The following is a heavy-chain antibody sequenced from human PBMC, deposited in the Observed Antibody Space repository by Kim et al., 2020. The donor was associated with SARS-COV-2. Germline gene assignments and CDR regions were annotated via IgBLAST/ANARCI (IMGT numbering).Heavy chain of an antibody. D-gene: IGHD6-13*01. Sequence: SRSYTNYAASVKGRFTISRDNAKNSLYLQMNSLRAEDTAVYYCARRDGSTWGQGTLVTVSS. CDR2: SRSYT. J-gene: IGHJ5*02. V-gene: IGHV3-11*03. CDR3: ARRDGST.